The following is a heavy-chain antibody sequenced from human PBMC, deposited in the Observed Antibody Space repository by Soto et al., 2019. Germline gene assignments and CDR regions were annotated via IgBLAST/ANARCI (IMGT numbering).Heavy chain of an antibody. Sequence: QVQLVQSGAEVKTPGSSVKVSCRASGGTFSSYAITWVRQAPGQGLEWMGGIIPMFETTNYAPKFQGRVTITADESTSTAYMELSSLTSTDTAVFYCATSTRGAAAAVSWGQGSLVTVSS. V-gene: IGHV1-69*01. CDR1: GGTFSSYA. CDR3: ATSTRGAAAAVS. CDR2: IIPMFETT. D-gene: IGHD6-13*01. J-gene: IGHJ5*02.